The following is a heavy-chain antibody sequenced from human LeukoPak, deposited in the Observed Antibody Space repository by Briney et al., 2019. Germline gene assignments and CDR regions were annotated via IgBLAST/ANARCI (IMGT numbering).Heavy chain of an antibody. Sequence: GGSLRLSCAASGFTFSSYAMNWVRQAPGKGLEWVSAISGSGGSTYYADSVKGRFTISRDNSKNTLYLQMNSLRAEDTAVYYCAKEISHTMIVVVTPEYFQHWGQGTLVTVSS. D-gene: IGHD3-22*01. J-gene: IGHJ1*01. V-gene: IGHV3-23*01. CDR1: GFTFSSYA. CDR3: AKEISHTMIVVVTPEYFQH. CDR2: ISGSGGST.